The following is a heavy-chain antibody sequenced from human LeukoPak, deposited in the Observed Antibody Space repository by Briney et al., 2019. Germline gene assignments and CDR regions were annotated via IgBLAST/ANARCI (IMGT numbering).Heavy chain of an antibody. V-gene: IGHV4-61*01. D-gene: IGHD3-10*02. J-gene: IGHJ3*02. CDR2: IFYSGST. CDR3: ARDLISMLDGYAFDI. Sequence: PSETLSVTCTVSGGSVSSGSFYWSWIRQAPGKGLEWIGYIFYSGSTNYNPSLKSRVTISVDTSKKQFSLKLTSVTAADTAVYYCARDLISMLDGYAFDIWGQGTMFTVSS. CDR1: GGSVSSGSFY.